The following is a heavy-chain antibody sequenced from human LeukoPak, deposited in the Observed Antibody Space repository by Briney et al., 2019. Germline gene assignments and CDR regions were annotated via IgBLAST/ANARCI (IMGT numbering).Heavy chain of an antibody. J-gene: IGHJ4*02. CDR2: ISYDGSNK. CDR3: AREFYDILTGYFGHYFDY. CDR1: GFTFSSYA. V-gene: IGHV3-30-3*01. Sequence: GGSLRLSCAASGFTFSSYAMHWVRQAPGKGLEWVAAISYDGSNKYYADSVKGRFTISRDNSKNTLYLQMNSLRAEDTAVYYCAREFYDILTGYFGHYFDYWGQGTLVTVSS. D-gene: IGHD3-9*01.